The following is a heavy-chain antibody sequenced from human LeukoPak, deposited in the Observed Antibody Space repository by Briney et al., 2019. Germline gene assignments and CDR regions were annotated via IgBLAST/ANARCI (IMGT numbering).Heavy chain of an antibody. V-gene: IGHV3-30*18. CDR2: ISYDGSNK. J-gene: IGHJ4*02. CDR1: GFTFSSYG. CDR3: AKAPIPITMVRGVYFDC. Sequence: GGSLRLSCAASGFTFSSYGMHWVRQAPGKGLEWVAVISYDGSNKYYADSVKGRFTISRDNSKNTLCLQMNSLRAEDTAVYYCAKAPIPITMVRGVYFDCWGQGTLVTVSS. D-gene: IGHD3-10*01.